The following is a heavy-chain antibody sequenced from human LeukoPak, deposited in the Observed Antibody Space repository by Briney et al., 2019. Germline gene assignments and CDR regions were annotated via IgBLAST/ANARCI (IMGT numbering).Heavy chain of an antibody. D-gene: IGHD1-14*01. CDR2: IYYSGST. J-gene: IGHJ4*02. CDR1: GGSISGYY. CDR3: ARRGSMTGFDY. V-gene: IGHV4-59*01. Sequence: SETLSLTCTVSGGSISGYYWSWIRQPPGKGLEWIGYIYYSGSTNYNPSLKSRVTISLDTSKNQFSLKLSSVTAADTAVYYCARRGSMTGFDYWGQGTLVTVSS.